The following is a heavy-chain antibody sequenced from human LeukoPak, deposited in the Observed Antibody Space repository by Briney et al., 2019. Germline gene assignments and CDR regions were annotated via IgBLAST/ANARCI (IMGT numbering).Heavy chain of an antibody. CDR2: ISYDGSNK. V-gene: IGHV3-30*04. CDR1: GFTFSSYA. J-gene: IGHJ4*02. D-gene: IGHD2-21*01. Sequence: GGSLRLSCAASGFTFSSYAMHWVRQAPGKGLEWVAVISYDGSNKYYADSVKGRFTISRDNSKNTLYLQMNSLRAEDTAVYYCARPRGAFIWYFDYWGQGTLVTVSS. CDR3: ARPRGAFIWYFDY.